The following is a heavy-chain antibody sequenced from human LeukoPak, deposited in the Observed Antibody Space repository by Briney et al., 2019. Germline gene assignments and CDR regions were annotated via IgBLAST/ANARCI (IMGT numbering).Heavy chain of an antibody. Sequence: PSETLSLTCTVSGGSISSSSYYWGWLRQPPGEGLEWIGSIYYSGSTYYNPSLKSRVTISVDTSKNQFSLKLSSVTAADTAVYYCARHVLLWFGEGVTWGQGTLVTVSS. V-gene: IGHV4-39*01. CDR2: IYYSGST. D-gene: IGHD3-10*01. CDR1: GGSISSSSYY. J-gene: IGHJ5*02. CDR3: ARHVLLWFGEGVT.